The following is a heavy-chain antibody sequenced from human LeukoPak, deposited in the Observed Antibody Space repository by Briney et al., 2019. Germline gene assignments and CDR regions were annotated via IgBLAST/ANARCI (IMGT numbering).Heavy chain of an antibody. CDR3: ANVVGGY. D-gene: IGHD3-10*01. Sequence: PGGSLRLSCAVSGITFSTIGVSWVRLAPGKGLEWVPIISKSGGSTFYADPVRGRFTISRDNPKDMLYLQMNSLTAEDTAVYYCANVVGGYWGQGTLVTVSS. CDR2: ISKSGGST. V-gene: IGHV3-23*01. CDR1: GITFSTIG. J-gene: IGHJ4*02.